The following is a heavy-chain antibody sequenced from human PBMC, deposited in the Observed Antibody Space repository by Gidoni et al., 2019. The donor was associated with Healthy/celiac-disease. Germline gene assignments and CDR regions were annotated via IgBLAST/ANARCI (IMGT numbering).Heavy chain of an antibody. CDR2: IYYCGST. D-gene: IGHD4-17*01. V-gene: IGHV4-31*03. J-gene: IGHJ3*02. CDR3: AGGNGDYEISGAFDI. CDR1: GGSISSGGYY. Sequence: QVQLQESGPGLVKPSQTLSLPCPVSGGSISSGGYYWSWIRQHPGKSLEWIGYIYYCGSTHYNPSLKRRVTITVDTSKNQFSLKLSSVTAADTAVYYCAGGNGDYEISGAFDIWGQGTMVTVSS.